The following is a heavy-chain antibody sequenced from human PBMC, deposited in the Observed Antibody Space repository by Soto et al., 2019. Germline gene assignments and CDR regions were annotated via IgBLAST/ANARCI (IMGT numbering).Heavy chain of an antibody. D-gene: IGHD6-19*01. CDR1: GFTFSDYT. CDR2: ILSDYNT. Sequence: EVQLLESGGGLVQPGGSLTLSCAASGFTFSDYTMSWVRQAPGKVLECISVILSDYNTYYAGSVRGRFTISSDNSKNTLYLEMNSLRVEDTAVYYCARRTSGYFGYWGQGALVTVSS. V-gene: IGHV3-23*03. CDR3: ARRTSGYFGY. J-gene: IGHJ4*02.